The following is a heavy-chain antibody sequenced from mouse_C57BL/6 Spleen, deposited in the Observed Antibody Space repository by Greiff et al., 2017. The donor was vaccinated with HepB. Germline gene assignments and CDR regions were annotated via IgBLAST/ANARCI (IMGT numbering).Heavy chain of an antibody. CDR2: INPNNGGT. J-gene: IGHJ3*01. D-gene: IGHD2-4*01. Sequence: VQLQQSGPELVKPGASVKMSCKASGYTFTDYNMHWVKQSHGKSLEWIGYINPNNGGTSYNQKFKGKATLTVNKSSSTAYMEPRSLTSEDSAVYYCARWDDYDGSWFAYWGQGTLVTVAA. V-gene: IGHV1-22*01. CDR3: ARWDDYDGSWFAY. CDR1: GYTFTDYN.